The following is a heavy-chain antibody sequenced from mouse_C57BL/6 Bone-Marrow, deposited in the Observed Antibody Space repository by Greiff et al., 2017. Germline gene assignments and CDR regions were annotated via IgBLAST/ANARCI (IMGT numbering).Heavy chain of an antibody. D-gene: IGHD2-13*01. CDR3: ARGGDYDY. V-gene: IGHV1-20*01. Sequence: EVQLQQSGPELVKPGDSVKISCKASGYSFTGYFMNWVMQSHGKSLEWIGRINPYNGDTFYNQKFKGKATLTVDKSSSTAHMELRSLKTEDSAVYYCARGGDYDYWGQGTTLTVSS. CDR1: GYSFTGYF. J-gene: IGHJ2*01. CDR2: INPYNGDT.